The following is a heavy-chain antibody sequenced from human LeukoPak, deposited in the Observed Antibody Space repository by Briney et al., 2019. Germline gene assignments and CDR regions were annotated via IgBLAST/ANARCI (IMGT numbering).Heavy chain of an antibody. CDR3: ASQYYYGSGSPKRRYYFDY. CDR2: ISGSGGST. J-gene: IGHJ4*02. CDR1: GFTFRSYA. D-gene: IGHD3-10*01. V-gene: IGHV3-23*01. Sequence: PGGSLTLSCAASGFTFRSYAMSWVRQAPGKGLEWVSAISGSGGSTYYADSVKGRFTISRDNSKNTLYLQMNSLRAEDTAVYYCASQYYYGSGSPKRRYYFDYWGQGTLVTVSS.